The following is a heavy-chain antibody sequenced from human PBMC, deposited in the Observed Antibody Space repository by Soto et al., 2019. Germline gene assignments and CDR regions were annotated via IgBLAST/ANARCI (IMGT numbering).Heavy chain of an antibody. V-gene: IGHV4-34*01. CDR2: INHSGST. CDR1: GGSFSGYY. Sequence: SETLSLTCAVYGGSFSGYYWSWIRQPPGKGLEWIGEINHSGSTNYNPSLKSRVTISVDTSKNQFSLKLSSVTAADTAVYYCAVGMIVVVPAAIPAPPDYWGQGTLVTVSS. CDR3: AVGMIVVVPAAIPAPPDY. D-gene: IGHD2-2*02. J-gene: IGHJ4*02.